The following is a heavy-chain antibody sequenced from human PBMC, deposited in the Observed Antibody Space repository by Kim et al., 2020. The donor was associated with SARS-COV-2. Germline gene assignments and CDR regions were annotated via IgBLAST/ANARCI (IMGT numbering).Heavy chain of an antibody. CDR3: ARDGGYYDSSGYYYFDY. V-gene: IGHV3-11*05. D-gene: IGHD3-22*01. CDR2: ISSSSSYT. CDR1: GFTFSDYY. Sequence: GGSLRLSCAASGFTFSDYYMSWIRQAPGKGLEWVSYISSSSSYTNYADSVKGRFTISRDNAKNSLYLQMNSPRAEDTAVYYCARDGGYYDSSGYYYFDYWGQGTLVTVSS. J-gene: IGHJ4*02.